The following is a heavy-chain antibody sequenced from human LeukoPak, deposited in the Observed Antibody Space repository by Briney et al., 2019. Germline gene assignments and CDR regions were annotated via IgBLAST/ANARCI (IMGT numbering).Heavy chain of an antibody. CDR1: GFTFSSYW. D-gene: IGHD1-26*01. J-gene: IGHJ4*02. CDR3: ARFSRGELANY. V-gene: IGHV3-7*01. Sequence: QPGGSLRLSCAASGFTFSSYWMSWVRQAPGKGLAWVANINHDGSDIQYVDSVKGRFTVSRDNAKNALYLQMNSLRAEDTAVYYCARFSRGELANYWGQGTLVIVSS. CDR2: INHDGSDI.